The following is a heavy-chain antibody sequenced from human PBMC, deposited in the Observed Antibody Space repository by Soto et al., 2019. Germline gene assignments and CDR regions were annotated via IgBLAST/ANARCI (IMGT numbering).Heavy chain of an antibody. Sequence: QVQLVESGGGVVQPGRSLRLSCAASGFTFSSYGMHWVRQAPGKGLEWVAVISYDGSNKYYADSVKGRFTISRDNSKNTLYLQMNSLRAEDTAVYYCAKDLVAAAGIFFGAFDIWGQGTMVTVSS. D-gene: IGHD6-13*01. CDR1: GFTFSSYG. CDR2: ISYDGSNK. V-gene: IGHV3-30*18. J-gene: IGHJ3*02. CDR3: AKDLVAAAGIFFGAFDI.